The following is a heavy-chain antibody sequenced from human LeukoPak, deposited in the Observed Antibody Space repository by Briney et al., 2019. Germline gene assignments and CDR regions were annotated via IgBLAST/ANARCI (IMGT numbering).Heavy chain of an antibody. V-gene: IGHV3-72*01. D-gene: IGHD2-2*01. CDR3: ASALGYCSSTSCDY. CDR1: GFTFSDHY. J-gene: IGHJ4*02. Sequence: QPGGSLRLSCAASGFTFSDHYMDWVRQAPGKGLEWVGRTRNKANSYTTEYAASVKGRFTISRDDSKNSLYLQMNSLKTEDTAVYYCASALGYCSSTSCDYWGQGTLVTVSS. CDR2: TRNKANSYTT.